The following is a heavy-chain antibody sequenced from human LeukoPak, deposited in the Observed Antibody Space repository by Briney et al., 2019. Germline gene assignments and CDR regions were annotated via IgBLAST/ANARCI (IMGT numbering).Heavy chain of an antibody. D-gene: IGHD3-22*01. CDR2: FDPEDGET. J-gene: IGHJ4*02. CDR3: ATVEDSSGTPGY. CDR1: GYTLTELS. Sequence: ASVKVSCKVPGYTLTELSMHWVRQAPGKGLEWMGGFDPEDGETIYAQKFRGRVTMTEDTSTDTAYMELSSLRSEDAAVYYCATVEDSSGTPGYWGQGTLVTVSS. V-gene: IGHV1-24*01.